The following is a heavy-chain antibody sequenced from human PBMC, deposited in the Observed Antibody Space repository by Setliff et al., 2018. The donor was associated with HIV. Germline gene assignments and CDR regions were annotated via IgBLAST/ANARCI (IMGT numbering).Heavy chain of an antibody. CDR1: GDSINSRNFY. J-gene: IGHJ4*02. CDR2: LYYTGST. Sequence: PSETLSLTCSVEGDSINSRNFYWGWIRQAPGQGLEWIASLYYTGSTYYNPSLTSRVTISVDASKNQFSLKLRSVTAADTAVYYCARVRGVRSYVDSWGQGTPVTVSS. CDR3: ARVRGVRSYVDS. V-gene: IGHV4-39*01. D-gene: IGHD3-10*01.